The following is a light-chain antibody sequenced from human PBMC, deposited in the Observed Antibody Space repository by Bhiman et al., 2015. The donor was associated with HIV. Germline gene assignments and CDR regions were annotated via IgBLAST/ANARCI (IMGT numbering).Light chain of an antibody. CDR3: SAWDDSLHAWV. V-gene: IGLV1-44*01. CDR1: SSNIGSNT. J-gene: IGLJ3*02. CDR2: RNN. Sequence: QSVLTQPPSASGTPGQRVTISCSGSSSNIGSNTVNWYQQVPGTAPKLLIYRNNQRPSGVPDRFSGSKSGTSASLAISGLQAEDEGDYYCSAWDDSLHAWVFGGGTKLTVL.